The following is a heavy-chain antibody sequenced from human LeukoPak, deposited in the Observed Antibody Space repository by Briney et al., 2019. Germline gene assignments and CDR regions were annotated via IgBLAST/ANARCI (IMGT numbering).Heavy chain of an antibody. V-gene: IGHV3-21*01. D-gene: IGHD5-18*01. J-gene: IGHJ6*04. CDR1: GFTFSSYS. CDR3: ARDRGYSYVDRSQDKLSGLKPAYYYYYGMDV. CDR2: ISSSSSYI. Sequence: GGSLRLSCAASGFTFSSYSMNWVRQAPGKGLEWVSSISSSSSYIYYADSVKGRFTISRDNAKNSLYLQMNSLRAEDTAVYYCARDRGYSYVDRSQDKLSGLKPAYYYYYGMDVWGKGTTVTASS.